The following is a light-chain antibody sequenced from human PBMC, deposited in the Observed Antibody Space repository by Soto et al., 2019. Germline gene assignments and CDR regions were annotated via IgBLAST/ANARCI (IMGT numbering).Light chain of an antibody. Sequence: QSALTQPASVSGSPGQSITISCTGTSSDVGGYKYVSWYQQPPGKAPKLMIFXXXTRXXXXXXRXXGSKSGNTASLTISGLQAEDEADYSCSSYTSSHTLVFGGGTKLTVL. CDR1: SSDVGGYKY. CDR3: SSYTSSHTLV. CDR2: XXX. V-gene: IGLV2-14*03. J-gene: IGLJ2*01.